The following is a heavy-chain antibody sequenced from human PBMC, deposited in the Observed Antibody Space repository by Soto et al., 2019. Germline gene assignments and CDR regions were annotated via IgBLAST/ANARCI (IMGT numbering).Heavy chain of an antibody. Sequence: QVQLVQSGAEVKKPGSSVKVSCKASGGTFSSYTISWVRQAPGQGLEWMGRIIPILGIANYAQKFQGRVTITADKSTNTAYLELSNLRFENTAVYYCAIDLVDTAMVTSGAYYYYYGMDVWGQGTTVTVSS. CDR3: AIDLVDTAMVTSGAYYYYYGMDV. CDR2: IIPILGIA. D-gene: IGHD5-18*01. CDR1: GGTFSSYT. V-gene: IGHV1-69*02. J-gene: IGHJ6*02.